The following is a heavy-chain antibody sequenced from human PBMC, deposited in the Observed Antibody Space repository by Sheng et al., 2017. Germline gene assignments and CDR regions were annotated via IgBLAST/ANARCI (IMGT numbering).Heavy chain of an antibody. CDR1: GYTFTSHF. V-gene: IGHV1-46*01. CDR3: ARDHRQVNPPYRINWYYFDY. D-gene: IGHD6-13*01. J-gene: IGHJ4*01. CDR2: INPSSGST. Sequence: QVQLVQSGAEVRRPGASVKISCKSSGYTFTSHFLHWVRQAPGQGPEWMGLINPSSGSTSYAQRFQGRVTVTRDTSTDTFFLELNSLRSDDTAVYYCARDHRQVNPPYRINWYYFDYWG.